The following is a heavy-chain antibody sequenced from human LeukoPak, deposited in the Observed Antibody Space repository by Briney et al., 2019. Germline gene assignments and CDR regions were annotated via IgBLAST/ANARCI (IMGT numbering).Heavy chain of an antibody. J-gene: IGHJ3*02. Sequence: SVKVSCKASGFTFTSSSVQWVRQARGQRLEWIGWIVVGSGNINYAQKFQERVTITRDMSTSTAYMELSSLRSEDTAVYYCVADGFQKEGNAFDIWGQGTMVAVSP. CDR1: GFTFTSSS. D-gene: IGHD1-1*01. CDR3: VADGFQKEGNAFDI. CDR2: IVVGSGNI. V-gene: IGHV1-58*01.